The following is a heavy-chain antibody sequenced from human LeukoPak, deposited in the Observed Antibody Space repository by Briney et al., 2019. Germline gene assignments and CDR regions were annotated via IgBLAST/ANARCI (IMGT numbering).Heavy chain of an antibody. Sequence: SETLSLTCTVSGGSMNDYYWTWVRQPPGRGLEWLGYIFDIGNTNYNPSLKSRVTISLDTSKNQFSLRLDSVTAADTAVYYCAKGMMPDWFDPWGQGTLVTVSS. V-gene: IGHV4-59*01. CDR1: GGSMNDYY. CDR3: AKGMMPDWFDP. D-gene: IGHD2-2*01. CDR2: IFDIGNT. J-gene: IGHJ5*02.